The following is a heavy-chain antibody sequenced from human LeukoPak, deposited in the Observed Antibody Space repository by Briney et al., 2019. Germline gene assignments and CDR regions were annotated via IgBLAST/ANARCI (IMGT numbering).Heavy chain of an antibody. Sequence: GGALRLSCAASGFTFIDYDMHWVRQVIGKGLEWVSAIGIRGDTHYSGSVKGRFTISRENAESSLYLQMNSLRAEDTAVYYCASGGIQVSGIDEFDYWGQGTLVTVSS. V-gene: IGHV3-13*01. CDR2: IGIRGDT. CDR3: ASGGIQVSGIDEFDY. J-gene: IGHJ4*02. D-gene: IGHD6-19*01. CDR1: GFTFIDYD.